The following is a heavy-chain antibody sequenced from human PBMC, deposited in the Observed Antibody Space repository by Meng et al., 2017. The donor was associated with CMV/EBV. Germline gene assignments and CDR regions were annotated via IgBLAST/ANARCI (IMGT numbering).Heavy chain of an antibody. CDR1: GGSVSSGSYY. D-gene: IGHD2-2*01. V-gene: IGHV4-61*01. CDR2: IYYSGST. J-gene: IGHJ6*02. Sequence: SETLSLTCTVSGGSVSSGSYYWSWIRQPPGKGLEWIGYIYYSGSTNYNPSLKSRVTISVDTSKNQFSLKLSSVTAADTAVYYCARVVKACSSTSCLQYCYYGMDVWGQGTTVTVSS. CDR3: ARVVKACSSTSCLQYCYYGMDV.